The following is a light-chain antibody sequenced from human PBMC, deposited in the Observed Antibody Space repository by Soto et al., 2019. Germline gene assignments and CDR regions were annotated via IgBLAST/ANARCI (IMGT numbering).Light chain of an antibody. CDR1: NIGNKS. CDR2: DDS. Sequence: SYELTQPPSVSVAPGQTARITCGGFNIGNKSVLWYQQKPGQAPVVVVYDDSDRPSGIPERFSGSNSGNTATLTISRVEAGDEADYYCQVWDRVSESYVFGTGTKVTVL. CDR3: QVWDRVSESYV. J-gene: IGLJ1*01. V-gene: IGLV3-21*02.